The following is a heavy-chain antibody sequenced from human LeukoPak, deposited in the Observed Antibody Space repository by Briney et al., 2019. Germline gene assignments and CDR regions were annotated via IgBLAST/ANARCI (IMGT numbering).Heavy chain of an antibody. Sequence: KPGGSLRLSCAASGFTFSSYSMNWVRQAPGKGLEWVSSISSSSSYIYYADSVKGRFTISRDSAKNSLYLQMNSLRAEDTAVYYCARDYYDSSGYYSGLDYWGQGTLVTVSS. CDR3: ARDYYDSSGYYSGLDY. CDR1: GFTFSSYS. J-gene: IGHJ4*02. CDR2: ISSSSSYI. V-gene: IGHV3-21*01. D-gene: IGHD3-22*01.